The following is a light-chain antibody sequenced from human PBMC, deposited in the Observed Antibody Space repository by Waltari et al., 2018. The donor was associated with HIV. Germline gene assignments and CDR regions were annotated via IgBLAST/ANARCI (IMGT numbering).Light chain of an antibody. CDR2: RNN. CDR1: TSNIGSHT. Sequence: QSVLTQPPSASGTPGQRVTISCSGSTSNIGSHTVSWYQHLPGTAPKLLIYRNNQRPSGVPDRFSGSKSGTSASLAISGLRSEDEADYYCAAWDNSLSAPVFGGGTKLTVL. V-gene: IGLV1-47*01. J-gene: IGLJ3*02. CDR3: AAWDNSLSAPV.